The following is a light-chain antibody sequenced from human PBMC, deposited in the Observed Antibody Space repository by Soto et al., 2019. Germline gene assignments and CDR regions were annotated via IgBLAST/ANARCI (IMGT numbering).Light chain of an antibody. J-gene: IGKJ1*01. CDR3: QQYGSIPWT. CDR2: GAS. V-gene: IGKV3-20*01. CDR1: QSVSSNY. Sequence: EIAMTQSPGTLSLSPGEKATLSCRASQSVSSNYVAWFHQKPGQAPRLLIYGASSRATGVPDRFSASGSGTDFTLTISRLEPEDFAVYYCQQYGSIPWTFGQGTKVDIK.